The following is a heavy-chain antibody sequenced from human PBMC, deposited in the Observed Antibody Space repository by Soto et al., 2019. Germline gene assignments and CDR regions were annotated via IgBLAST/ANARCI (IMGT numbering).Heavy chain of an antibody. Sequence: ASVKVSCKSSGYTFINYPMHWVRQAPGQRLEWMGWINTGNGDTKYSQKFQGRVTITRDTSAITAYMELSSLRSEDTAVYYCVRDWTHYDSNGPGDYWGQGTLVTAPQ. CDR3: VRDWTHYDSNGPGDY. J-gene: IGHJ4*02. CDR2: INTGNGDT. CDR1: GYTFINYP. V-gene: IGHV1-3*04. D-gene: IGHD3-22*01.